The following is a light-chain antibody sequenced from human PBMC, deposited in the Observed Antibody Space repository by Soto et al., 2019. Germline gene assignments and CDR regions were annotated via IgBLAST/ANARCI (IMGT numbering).Light chain of an antibody. CDR3: SSYAGSNISV. CDR2: EVS. Sequence: QSALTQPPSASGSPGQSVTISCTGTSSDVGAYNYVSWFQQHPGKAPKLMIYEVSKRPSGVPDRFSGSKSGYTASLTVSGLQAEDEADYYCSSYAGSNISVFGTGTKVTVL. J-gene: IGLJ1*01. V-gene: IGLV2-8*01. CDR1: SSDVGAYNY.